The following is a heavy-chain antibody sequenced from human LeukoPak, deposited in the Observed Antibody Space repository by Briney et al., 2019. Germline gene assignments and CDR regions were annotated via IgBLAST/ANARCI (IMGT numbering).Heavy chain of an antibody. Sequence: SETLSLTCAVSGDSISSYYWSWIRQPAGKGLEWIGRIYTSGSTNYNPSLKSRVTISVDKSKNQFSLKLSSVTAADTAVYYCARDRTTVTTYYSYSYMDVWGKGTTDTVTS. CDR3: ARDRTTVTTYYSYSYMDV. CDR2: IYTSGST. D-gene: IGHD4-17*01. V-gene: IGHV4-4*07. CDR1: GDSISSYY. J-gene: IGHJ6*03.